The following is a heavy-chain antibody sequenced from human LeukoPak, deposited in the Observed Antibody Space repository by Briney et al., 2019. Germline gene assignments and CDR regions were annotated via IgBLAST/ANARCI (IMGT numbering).Heavy chain of an antibody. Sequence: GGSPRLSCSASGFTFSSYGMSWVRQAPGEGLEWVSTISDSGGSTYYADSVKGRFTISRDNSKNTLYLQMNSLRAEDTAVYYCAKCGWWLHDLDYWGQGTLVTVSS. D-gene: IGHD2-15*01. CDR1: GFTFSSYG. CDR3: AKCGWWLHDLDY. CDR2: ISDSGGST. J-gene: IGHJ4*02. V-gene: IGHV3-23*01.